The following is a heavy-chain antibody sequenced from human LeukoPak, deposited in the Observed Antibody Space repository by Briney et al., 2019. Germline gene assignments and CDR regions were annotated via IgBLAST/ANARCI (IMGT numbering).Heavy chain of an antibody. Sequence: PSETLSLTCTVSGGSISSYYWSWIRQPPGKGLEWIGYIYYSGSTNYIPSLKSRVTISVDTSKNQFSLKLSSVTAADTAVYYCARMGLILPAEFDYWGQGTLVTVSS. V-gene: IGHV4-59*01. CDR3: ARMGLILPAEFDY. CDR1: GGSISSYY. D-gene: IGHD2-2*01. CDR2: IYYSGST. J-gene: IGHJ4*02.